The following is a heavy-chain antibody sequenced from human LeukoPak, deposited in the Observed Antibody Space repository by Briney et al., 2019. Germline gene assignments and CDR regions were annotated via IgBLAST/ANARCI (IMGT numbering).Heavy chain of an antibody. Sequence: GGSLRLSCAASGLTFSKYGMSWVRQAPGKGLEWVSSIPASGGTTYYTDSVKGRFAISRDNSKSTLFLQMNGLRAEDTAVYFCVKRPGIAADGPFDFWGQGTLVTVSS. D-gene: IGHD6-13*01. J-gene: IGHJ4*02. CDR1: GLTFSKYG. CDR3: VKRPGIAADGPFDF. V-gene: IGHV3-23*01. CDR2: IPASGGTT.